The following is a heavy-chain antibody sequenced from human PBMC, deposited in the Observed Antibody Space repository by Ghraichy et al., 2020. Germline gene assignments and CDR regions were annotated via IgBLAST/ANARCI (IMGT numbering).Heavy chain of an antibody. V-gene: IGHV3-11*01. CDR2: ISSSGSTI. Sequence: GGSLRLSCAASGFTFSDYYMSWIRQAPGKRLEWVSYISSSGSTIYYADSVKGRFTISRDNAKNSLYLQMNSLRAEDTAVYYCARGDCGGDCPDTSYYYYYGMDVWGQGTTVTVSS. CDR1: GFTFSDYY. D-gene: IGHD2-21*02. J-gene: IGHJ6*02. CDR3: ARGDCGGDCPDTSYYYYYGMDV.